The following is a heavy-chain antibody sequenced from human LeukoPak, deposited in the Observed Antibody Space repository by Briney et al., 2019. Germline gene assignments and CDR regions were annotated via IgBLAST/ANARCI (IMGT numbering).Heavy chain of an antibody. CDR1: GASINSDNHY. CDR3: ARDQVSRWFYY. Sequence: PSQTLSLTCTVSGASINSDNHYWGWIRQSPGKGLEWLGYYHSGNTDYSPSLKSRVTMSVDTSKNQFSLKVNSVTAADTAVYYCARDQVSRWFYYWGQGGLVTVSS. D-gene: IGHD6-13*01. J-gene: IGHJ4*02. V-gene: IGHV4-30-4*01. CDR2: YHSGNT.